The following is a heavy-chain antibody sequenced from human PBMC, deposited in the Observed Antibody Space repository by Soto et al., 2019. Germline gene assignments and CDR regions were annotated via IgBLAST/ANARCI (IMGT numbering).Heavy chain of an antibody. CDR2: NSALNGKT. D-gene: IGHD1-26*01. CDR1: GFTFNTHG. Sequence: QGYLVQSGAEVKRPGASVRVSCKTSGFTFNTHGFSWVRQAPGQGLEWMGWNSALNGKTFYAHYFQDRVIMTTDTSSSTAYMELRGLKSDDTAVYYCAAATSIALGFRYLGQGTLVTVSS. V-gene: IGHV1-18*01. CDR3: AAATSIALGFRY. J-gene: IGHJ4*02.